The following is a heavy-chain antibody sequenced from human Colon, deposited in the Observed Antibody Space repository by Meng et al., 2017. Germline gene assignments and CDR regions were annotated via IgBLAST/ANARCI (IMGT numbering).Heavy chain of an antibody. CDR2: ISGTGGNGNT. V-gene: IGHV3-23*01. J-gene: IGHJ4*01. CDR1: GFTFSAYA. Sequence: GESLKISCAASGFTFSAYAMSWVRQAPGKGLEWVSSISGTGGNGNTEYAASVKGPFTISRDTSRNTLYLQINSLKVDDTALYYCVKEAKSSSGWEFDFWGQGTPVTVSS. CDR3: VKEAKSSSGWEFDF. D-gene: IGHD6-19*01.